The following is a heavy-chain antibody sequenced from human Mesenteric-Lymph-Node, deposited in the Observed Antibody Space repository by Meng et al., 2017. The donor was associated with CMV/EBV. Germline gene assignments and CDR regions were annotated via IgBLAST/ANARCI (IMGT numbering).Heavy chain of an antibody. CDR3: AREYYDILTGYSHYFDY. CDR2: VYYSGTT. J-gene: IGHJ4*02. V-gene: IGHV4-39*07. D-gene: IGHD3-9*01. CDR1: GGSISSSTYY. Sequence: GSLRLSCTVSGGSISSSTYYWGWIRQPPGKGLEWIGSVYYSGTTYYSPSPRSRVTISIDTSKNQFSLKLNSVTAADTAVYYCAREYYDILTGYSHYFDYWGQGALVTVSS.